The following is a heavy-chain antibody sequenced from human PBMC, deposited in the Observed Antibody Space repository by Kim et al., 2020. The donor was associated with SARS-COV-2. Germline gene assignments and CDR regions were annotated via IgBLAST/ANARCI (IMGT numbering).Heavy chain of an antibody. J-gene: IGHJ4*01. V-gene: IGHV3-9*01. CDR1: GFTFDDYG. Sequence: GGSLRLSCAASGFTFDDYGMHWVRQAPGKGLEWVSGISWNSGNIGYADSVKGRFTISRDNTKNSLYLQMNSLRAEDTAFYYCTKAIGSSGTTFDPYFDY. CDR2: ISWNSGNI. CDR3: TKAIGSSGTTFDPYFDY. D-gene: IGHD4-17*01.